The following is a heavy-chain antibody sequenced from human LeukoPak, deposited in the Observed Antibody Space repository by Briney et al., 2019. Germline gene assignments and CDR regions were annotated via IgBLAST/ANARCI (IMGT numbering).Heavy chain of an antibody. D-gene: IGHD5-18*01. CDR2: LRYDGSNK. V-gene: IGHV3-30*02. J-gene: IGHJ4*02. Sequence: GGSLTLSCTVSGYTFSSYGMHWFRQPPAKGLEGVAFLRYDGSNKYYDDSLKGRFTISRDNSKNRLYIQMNRLRAEDTAVYYCAKYAVGAWIQLWLNNGGFDYWGQGTLVTVSS. CDR1: GYTFSSYG. CDR3: AKYAVGAWIQLWLNNGGFDY.